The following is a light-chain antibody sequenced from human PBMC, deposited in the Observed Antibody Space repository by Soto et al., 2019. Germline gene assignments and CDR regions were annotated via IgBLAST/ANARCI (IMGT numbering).Light chain of an antibody. Sequence: DIQMTQSPSSLSASVGDRVTITCRASQSISSYLNWYQQKPGQAPKLLIYAASSLQSGVPSRFSGSGSGTDFTLTIISLQPEDFATYYCQQSYSTPRTFGQGTNVAIK. CDR2: AAS. V-gene: IGKV1-39*01. CDR3: QQSYSTPRT. J-gene: IGKJ1*01. CDR1: QSISSY.